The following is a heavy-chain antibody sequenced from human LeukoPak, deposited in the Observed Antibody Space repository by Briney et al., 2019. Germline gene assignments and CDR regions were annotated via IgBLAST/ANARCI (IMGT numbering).Heavy chain of an antibody. V-gene: IGHV3-30*18. CDR2: IAYDGNNK. Sequence: GGSLRLSCAASGLTFNRYGMHWVRQAPGKGLEWVAVIAYDGNNKYYGDSVKGRFTISRDNSKNTLYLQMNSLRAEDTAVYYCAKDRASGSGWYSDCFDMWGQGTMVTVSS. CDR3: AKDRASGSGWYSDCFDM. CDR1: GLTFNRYG. J-gene: IGHJ3*02. D-gene: IGHD6-19*01.